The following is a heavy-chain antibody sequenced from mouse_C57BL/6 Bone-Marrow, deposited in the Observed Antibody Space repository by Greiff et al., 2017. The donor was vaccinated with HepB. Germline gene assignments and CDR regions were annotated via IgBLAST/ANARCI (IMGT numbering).Heavy chain of an antibody. D-gene: IGHD2-3*01. Sequence: LVEPGASVKIPCKASGYTFTDYNMDWVKQSHGKSLEWIGDINPNNGGTIYNQKFKGKATLTVDKSSSTAYMELRSLTSEDTAVYYCARTGGYYLYYFDYWGQGTTLTVSS. CDR2: INPNNGGT. CDR3: ARTGGYYLYYFDY. J-gene: IGHJ2*01. V-gene: IGHV1-18*01. CDR1: GYTFTDYN.